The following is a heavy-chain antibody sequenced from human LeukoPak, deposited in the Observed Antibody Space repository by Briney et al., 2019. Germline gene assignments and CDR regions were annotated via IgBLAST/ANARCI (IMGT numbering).Heavy chain of an antibody. J-gene: IGHJ3*02. CDR1: GGTFISYA. D-gene: IGHD3-10*01. CDR3: ARAKPDMVRGVITVAGAFDI. CDR2: IIPIFGTA. V-gene: IGHV1-69*05. Sequence: SSVKVSCKASGGTFISYAISWVRQAPGQGLEWMGGIIPIFGTANYAQKFQGRGTITRNTSIRKAYMELSSLRSEDTAVYYCARAKPDMVRGVITVAGAFDIWGQGTMVTVSS.